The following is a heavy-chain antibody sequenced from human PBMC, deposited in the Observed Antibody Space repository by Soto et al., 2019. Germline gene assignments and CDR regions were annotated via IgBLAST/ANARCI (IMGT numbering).Heavy chain of an antibody. CDR2: ISGPGVYI. CDR1: GFTVSNNY. Sequence: GGSLRLSCAVSGFTVSNNYMNWVRQAPGKGLKWVSHISGPGVYIHYADAVKGRVTISSDNAKSSVYLQMNSLRAEDTAVYYCAREGALKPLSSWGQGALVTSPQ. V-gene: IGHV3-21*01. D-gene: IGHD1-26*01. CDR3: AREGALKPLSS. J-gene: IGHJ5*02.